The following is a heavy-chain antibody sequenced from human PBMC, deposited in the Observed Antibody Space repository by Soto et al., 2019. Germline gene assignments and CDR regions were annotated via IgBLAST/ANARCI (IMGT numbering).Heavy chain of an antibody. D-gene: IGHD1-26*01. CDR3: AKVPVGATGRFDY. V-gene: IGHV3-23*01. CDR1: GFTFNNYA. J-gene: IGHJ4*02. CDR2: ISGSGGST. Sequence: LSHSCAGSGFTFNNYALRWVRHAPGKGLAWVSAISGSGGSTYYADSVKGRFTISRDNSKNTLYLQMNSLRAEDTALYYCAKVPVGATGRFDYCCPATLLTLS.